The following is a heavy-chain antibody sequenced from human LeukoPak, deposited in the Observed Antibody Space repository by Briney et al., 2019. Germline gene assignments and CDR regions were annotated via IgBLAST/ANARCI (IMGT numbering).Heavy chain of an antibody. CDR2: LYSGGNT. CDR1: GFTFSSYA. J-gene: IGHJ3*02. D-gene: IGHD3-16*01. V-gene: IGHV3-23*03. Sequence: GGSLRLSCATSGFTFSSYAMSWVRQVPGKGLEWVSLLYSGGNTYYADSVKGRFTISRDNSRNTLYLQLDSLRAEDTAIYYCAGVMRGAFDIWGQGTLVTVSS. CDR3: AGVMRGAFDI.